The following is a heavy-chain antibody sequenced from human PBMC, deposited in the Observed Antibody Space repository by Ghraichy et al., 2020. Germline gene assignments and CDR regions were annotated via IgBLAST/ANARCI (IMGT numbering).Heavy chain of an antibody. CDR2: VYKSGST. CDR3: AKSQWVTEDVYNF. V-gene: IGHV4-59*01. D-gene: IGHD1-26*01. J-gene: IGHJ3*01. Sequence: SETLSLTCSVSGDSISNFYWTWLRQPPGKGLEWIGYVYKSGSTNYNPSLRGRVTISADTSTNYFSLKLTSVTAADTAVYYCAKSQWVTEDVYNFWGQGALVTVSS. CDR1: GDSISNFY.